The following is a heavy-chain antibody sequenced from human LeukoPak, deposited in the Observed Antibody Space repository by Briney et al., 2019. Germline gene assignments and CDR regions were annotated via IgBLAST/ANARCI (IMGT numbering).Heavy chain of an antibody. Sequence: ASVKVSCKASGYTFTAYYMHWVRQAPGQGLEWMGWINPNSGGTNYAQKFQGRVTLTRDTSITTAYMELTSLRSDDTAVYYCARVRSYCTNGVCYWDLDYWGQGTLVTVSS. CDR2: INPNSGGT. D-gene: IGHD2-8*01. CDR3: ARVRSYCTNGVCYWDLDY. J-gene: IGHJ4*02. V-gene: IGHV1-2*02. CDR1: GYTFTAYY.